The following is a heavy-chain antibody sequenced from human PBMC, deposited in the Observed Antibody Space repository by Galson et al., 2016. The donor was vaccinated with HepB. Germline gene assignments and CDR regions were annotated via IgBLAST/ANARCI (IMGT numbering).Heavy chain of an antibody. V-gene: IGHV3-33*01. CDR3: AREMKPHLEWLFRSRLRPVDY. CDR1: GFTFSSYG. D-gene: IGHD3-3*01. J-gene: IGHJ4*02. Sequence: SLRLSCAASGFTFSSYGMHWVRQAPGKGLEWVAVIWNDGSNKYYADSVKGRLTISRDNSKNTLYLELNSLRAEDTAVHYCAREMKPHLEWLFRSRLRPVDYWGQGTLVTVSS. CDR2: IWNDGSNK.